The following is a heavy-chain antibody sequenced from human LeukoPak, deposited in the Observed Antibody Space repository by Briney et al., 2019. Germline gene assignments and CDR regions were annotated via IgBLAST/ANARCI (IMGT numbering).Heavy chain of an antibody. CDR1: GGSISSHY. D-gene: IGHD1-14*01. J-gene: IGHJ4*02. CDR3: ARGGEAGLAD. Sequence: TSETLSLTCSISGGSISSHYWSWIRQPPGKGLEWIGYLYYSGSTKYNPSLKSRVTISVDTSKNQFSLKLSSVTAADTAVYYCARGGEAGLADWGQGTLVTVSS. CDR2: LYYSGST. V-gene: IGHV4-59*11.